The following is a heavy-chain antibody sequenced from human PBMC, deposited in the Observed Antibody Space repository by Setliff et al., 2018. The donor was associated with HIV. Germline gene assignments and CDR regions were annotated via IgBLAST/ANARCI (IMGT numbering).Heavy chain of an antibody. D-gene: IGHD1-26*01. CDR3: AAAGTTIFNWFDP. CDR2: INPNSGGT. CDR1: GYTFTGYY. Sequence: GASVKVSCKASGYTFTGYYMHWVRQAPGQGLEWMGWINPNSGGTTYAQKFQGRVTMSTDTSITTAYMELSNLGSDDAAVYYCAAAGTTIFNWFDPWGQGTLVTVSS. J-gene: IGHJ5*02. V-gene: IGHV1-2*02.